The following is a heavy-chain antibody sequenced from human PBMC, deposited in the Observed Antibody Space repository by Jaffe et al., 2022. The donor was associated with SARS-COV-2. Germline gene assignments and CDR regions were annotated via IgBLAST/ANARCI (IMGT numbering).Heavy chain of an antibody. CDR3: VKDISPGGADV. V-gene: IGHV3-9*01. CDR2: IIWNSGSV. D-gene: IGHD3-10*01. J-gene: IGHJ6*02. CDR1: GFTFDDYG. Sequence: EVQLVESGGGLVQPGRSLTLSCAISGFTFDDYGMHWVRQAPGKGLEWVSGIIWNSGSVGYGDSVKGRFTISRDNAKNSMYLQMNSLRVEDTALYYCVKDISPGGADVWGQGTTVTVS.